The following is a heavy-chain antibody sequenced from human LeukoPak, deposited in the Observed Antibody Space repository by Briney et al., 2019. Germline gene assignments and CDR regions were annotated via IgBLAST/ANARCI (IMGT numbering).Heavy chain of an antibody. D-gene: IGHD3-10*01. CDR3: AKPRRGSGSYSTFFDY. CDR1: GFTFSSYG. CDR2: IRYDGSNK. J-gene: IGHJ4*02. V-gene: IGHV3-30*02. Sequence: GGSLRLSCAASGFTFSSYGMHWVRQAPGKGLEWVAFIRYDGSNKYYADSVKGRFTISRDNSKNTLYLQMNSLRAEDTAVYYCAKPRRGSGSYSTFFDYWGQGTLVTVSS.